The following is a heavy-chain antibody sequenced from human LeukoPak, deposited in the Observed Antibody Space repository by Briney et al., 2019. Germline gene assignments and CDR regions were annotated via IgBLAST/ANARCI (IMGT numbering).Heavy chain of an antibody. CDR3: ASLFDVAAAGTPTDY. V-gene: IGHV3-7*01. D-gene: IGHD6-13*01. CDR2: IKTDGSEK. Sequence: AGGSLRLSCEGSGFTFSNYWMGWVRQAPGKGLQWVANIKTDGSEKYYVDSVKGRFTISRDNAKNSLYLQMNSLRAEDTAVYYCASLFDVAAAGTPTDYWGQGTLVTVPS. CDR1: GFTFSNYW. J-gene: IGHJ4*02.